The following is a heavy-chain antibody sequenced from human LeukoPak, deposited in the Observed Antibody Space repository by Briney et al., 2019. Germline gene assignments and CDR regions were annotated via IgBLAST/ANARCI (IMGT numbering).Heavy chain of an antibody. D-gene: IGHD2-15*01. J-gene: IGHJ6*02. CDR2: IIPILGIA. Sequence: SVKVSCKASGGTFSSYAISWVRQAPGQGLEWMGRIIPILGIANYAQKFQGRVTITADKSTSTAYVELSSLRSEDTAMYYCARDGVVVAALYYYYGMDVWGQGTTVTVSS. V-gene: IGHV1-69*04. CDR1: GGTFSSYA. CDR3: ARDGVVVAALYYYYGMDV.